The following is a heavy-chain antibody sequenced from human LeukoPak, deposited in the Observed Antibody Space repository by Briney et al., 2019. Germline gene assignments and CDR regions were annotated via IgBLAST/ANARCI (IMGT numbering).Heavy chain of an antibody. Sequence: GGSLRLSCAASGFTVSSNYMSWVRQAPGTGLEWVSVIYSGGSTYYADSVKGRLTISRDNSKNTLYLQMNSLRAEDTAVYYCARDFGDGSYYYWGQGTLVTVSS. V-gene: IGHV3-66*02. CDR3: ARDFGDGSYYY. CDR2: IYSGGST. J-gene: IGHJ4*02. CDR1: GFTVSSNY. D-gene: IGHD1-26*01.